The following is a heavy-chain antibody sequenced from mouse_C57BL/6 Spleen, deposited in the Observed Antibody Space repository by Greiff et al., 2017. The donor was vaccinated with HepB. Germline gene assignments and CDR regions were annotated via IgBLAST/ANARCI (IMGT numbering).Heavy chain of an antibody. CDR1: GFTFSDYG. CDR2: ISSGSSTI. V-gene: IGHV5-17*01. D-gene: IGHD1-1*01. J-gene: IGHJ2*01. Sequence: VMLVESGGGLVKPGGSLKLSCAASGFTFSDYGMHWVRQAPEKGLEWVAYISSGSSTIYYADTVKGRFTISRDNAKNTLFLQMTSLRSEDTAMYYCAREGPIYYGYFDYWGQGTTLTVSS. CDR3: AREGPIYYGYFDY.